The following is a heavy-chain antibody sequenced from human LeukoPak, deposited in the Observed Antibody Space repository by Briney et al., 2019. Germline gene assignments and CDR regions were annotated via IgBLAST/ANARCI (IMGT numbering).Heavy chain of an antibody. V-gene: IGHV4-39*01. D-gene: IGHD1-26*01. CDR3: ARRGGSGRAFDY. Sequence: SETLSLTCSVSGASISGGTYYWGWIRQPPGKGLEWIGSIYYTGSTYDNPSLKSRVTISVDTSKNQFSLKLSSVTAAGTAVYYCARRGGSGRAFDYWGQGTLVTVSS. CDR1: GASISGGTYY. CDR2: IYYTGST. J-gene: IGHJ4*02.